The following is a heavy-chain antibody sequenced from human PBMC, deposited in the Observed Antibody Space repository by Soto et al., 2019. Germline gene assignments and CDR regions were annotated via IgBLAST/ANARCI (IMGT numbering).Heavy chain of an antibody. CDR3: ATGGWSNLY. Sequence: TSETLSLTCTVSGDSISSHHWSWIRQPPGKGLEWIGYTHYSGSTNYNPSLKSRVTISIDTSKNQFSLKLTSVTAADTAVYFCATGGWSNLYWGQGSLVTVSS. CDR1: GDSISSHH. CDR2: THYSGST. D-gene: IGHD6-19*01. J-gene: IGHJ4*02. V-gene: IGHV4-59*11.